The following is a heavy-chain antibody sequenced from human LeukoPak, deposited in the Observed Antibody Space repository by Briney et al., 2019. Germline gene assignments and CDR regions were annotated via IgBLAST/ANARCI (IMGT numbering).Heavy chain of an antibody. CDR2: IYHSGST. CDR1: GGSISSGDYY. V-gene: IGHV4-30-2*01. Sequence: SQTLSLTCTVSGGSISSGDYYWSWIRQPPGKGLEWIGYIYHSGSTYYNPSLKSRVTISADRSKNQFSLKLSSVTAADTAVYYCASNWNYAYAFDIWGQGTMVTVSS. D-gene: IGHD1-7*01. J-gene: IGHJ3*02. CDR3: ASNWNYAYAFDI.